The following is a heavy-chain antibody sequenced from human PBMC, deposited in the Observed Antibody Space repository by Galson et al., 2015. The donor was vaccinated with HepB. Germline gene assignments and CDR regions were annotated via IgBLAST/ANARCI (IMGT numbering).Heavy chain of an antibody. J-gene: IGHJ2*01. CDR1: GFTFSSYR. D-gene: IGHD3-9*01. V-gene: IGHV3-7*01. CDR2: IKQDGSEY. CDR3: ARDFDASVRPLWYLDI. Sequence: SLRLSCAASGFTFSSYRMNWVRQAPGKGLEWVANIKQDGSEYYHADSVKGRFTISRDNAKNSLHMQMNNLRGEDTAVYYCARDFDASVRPLWYLDIWGRGTLVTVSS.